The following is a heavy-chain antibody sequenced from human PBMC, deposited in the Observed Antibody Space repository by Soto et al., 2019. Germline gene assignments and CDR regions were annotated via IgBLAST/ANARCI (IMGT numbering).Heavy chain of an antibody. Sequence: SGPTLVIPTQTLTLTCSFSGFSLTTPGLCVSWIRQPPGEALEWLALIDWVDDKYFSPSLKTRLSISKDTSKNQVVLTMTNLDPVDTATYYCARKTIGNIDAFDVWGPGTMVTVSS. CDR2: IDWVDDK. D-gene: IGHD1-1*01. V-gene: IGHV2-70*01. CDR3: ARKTIGNIDAFDV. J-gene: IGHJ3*01. CDR1: GFSLTTPGLC.